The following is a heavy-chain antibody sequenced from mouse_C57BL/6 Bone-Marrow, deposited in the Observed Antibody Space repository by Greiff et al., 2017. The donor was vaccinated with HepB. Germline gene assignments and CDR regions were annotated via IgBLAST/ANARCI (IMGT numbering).Heavy chain of an antibody. CDR2: ISYDGSN. CDR1: GYSITSGYY. J-gene: IGHJ1*03. V-gene: IGHV3-6*01. D-gene: IGHD1-1*01. Sequence: EVKLVESGPGLVKPSQSLSLTCSVTGYSITSGYYWNWIRQFPGNKLEWMGYISYDGSNNYNPSLKNRISITRDTSKNQFFLKLNSVTTEDTAAYYCARDDYGSRSGYFDVWGTGTTVTVSS. CDR3: ARDDYGSRSGYFDV.